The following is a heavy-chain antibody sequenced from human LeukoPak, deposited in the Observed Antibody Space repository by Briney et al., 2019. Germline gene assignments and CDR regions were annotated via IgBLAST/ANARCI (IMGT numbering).Heavy chain of an antibody. D-gene: IGHD3-10*01. CDR2: IWYDGSNK. V-gene: IGHV3-33*08. J-gene: IGHJ6*02. CDR1: GFTFSSYS. Sequence: GGSLRLSCAASGFTFSSYSMNWVRQAPGKGLEWVAVIWYDGSNKYYADSVKGRFTISRDNSNNTLYLQMNSLRAEDTAVYYCARAGSGSNYYYGLDVWGQGTTVTVSS. CDR3: ARAGSGSNYYYGLDV.